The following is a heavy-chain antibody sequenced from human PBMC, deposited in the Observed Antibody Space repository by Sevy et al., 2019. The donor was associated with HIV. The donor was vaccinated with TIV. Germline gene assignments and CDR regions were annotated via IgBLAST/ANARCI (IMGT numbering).Heavy chain of an antibody. CDR3: ARGPHHYYDSSSFFDY. D-gene: IGHD3-22*01. J-gene: IGHJ4*02. CDR2: IISSGSSK. Sequence: GGSLRLSCTASGFTFSSYEMNWVRQAPGKGLEWVSNIISSGSSKYYADSLKGRFTISRANAKNSLFLQMNSLRAEDTAVYYCARGPHHYYDSSSFFDYWGQGTLVTVSS. CDR1: GFTFSSYE. V-gene: IGHV3-48*03.